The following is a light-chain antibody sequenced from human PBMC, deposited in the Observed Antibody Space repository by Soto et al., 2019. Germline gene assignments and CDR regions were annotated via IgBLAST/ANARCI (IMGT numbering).Light chain of an antibody. CDR1: NIGSKS. Sequence: SYELTQPPSVSVAPGQTARITCGGNNIGSKSVHWYQQKPGQAPVLVVYDDSDRHSGIPERFSGSNSGNTATLTISRVEAGDEADYYCQVWDSSSDHPSVVVFGGGTQLTVL. CDR3: QVWDSSSDHPSVVV. J-gene: IGLJ2*01. V-gene: IGLV3-21*02. CDR2: DDS.